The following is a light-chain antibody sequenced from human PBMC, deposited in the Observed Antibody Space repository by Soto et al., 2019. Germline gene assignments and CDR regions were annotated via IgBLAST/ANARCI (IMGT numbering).Light chain of an antibody. CDR2: WAS. V-gene: IGKV4-1*01. Sequence: DIVMTQSPDSLAVSLGERATINCKSSQSVLYSSNNKNYLAWYQQNPGQPPKLLIYWASTRESGVPDRFSGSGSGTDYTLTISSLQDEDVAVYYCQQYYSTPYTFGQGTKLEIK. CDR1: QSVLYSSNNKNY. J-gene: IGKJ2*01. CDR3: QQYYSTPYT.